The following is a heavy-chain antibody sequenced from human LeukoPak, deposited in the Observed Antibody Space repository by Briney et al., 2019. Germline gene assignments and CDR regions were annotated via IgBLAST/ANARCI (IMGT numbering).Heavy chain of an antibody. CDR3: AREATGTTRWFDP. Sequence: SEALSLTCSVSGGSFSSYFWSWVRQPAGKGLEWIGRIYPSGNTNYNPSLKSRVTLSVDTSKTQFSLRLSSVTAADTAVYYCAREATGTTRWFDPWGQGTLVTVSS. V-gene: IGHV4-4*07. CDR1: GGSFSSYF. CDR2: IYPSGNT. J-gene: IGHJ5*02. D-gene: IGHD1-1*01.